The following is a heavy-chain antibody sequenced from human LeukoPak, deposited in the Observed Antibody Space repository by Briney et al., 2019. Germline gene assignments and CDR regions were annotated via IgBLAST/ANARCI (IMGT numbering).Heavy chain of an antibody. Sequence: SETLSLTCTVSNGSIITSSYYWGWIRQPPGKGLEWIGSIYYRGRTYYNPSLKIRVTISADTSKNQFSLNLSSVTASDTAVYYCARQKILDDNYDSSGYYVDQWGQGSLVTVSS. J-gene: IGHJ4*02. V-gene: IGHV4-39*01. CDR1: NGSIITSSYY. CDR3: ARQKILDDNYDSSGYYVDQ. D-gene: IGHD3-22*01. CDR2: IYYRGRT.